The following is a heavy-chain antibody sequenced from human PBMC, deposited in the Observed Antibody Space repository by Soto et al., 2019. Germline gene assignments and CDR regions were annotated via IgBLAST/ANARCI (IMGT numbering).Heavy chain of an antibody. Sequence: SETLSLTCAVSGGSISSSNWWSCVRQPPGKGLEWIGEIYHSGSTNYNPSLKSRVTISADKSKNQFSLKLSSVTAADTAVYYCARAGRDIVVVPAAIIGNYYYYYYGMDVWGQGTTVTVSS. J-gene: IGHJ6*02. V-gene: IGHV4-4*02. CDR2: IYHSGST. CDR3: ARAGRDIVVVPAAIIGNYYYYYYGMDV. D-gene: IGHD2-2*02. CDR1: GGSISSSNW.